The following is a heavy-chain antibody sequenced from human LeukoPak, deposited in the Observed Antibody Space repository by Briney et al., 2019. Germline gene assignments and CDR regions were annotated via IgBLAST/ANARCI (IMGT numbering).Heavy chain of an antibody. D-gene: IGHD1-26*01. J-gene: IGHJ6*02. CDR1: GGSISRGGYS. V-gene: IGHV4-30-2*01. Sequence: SQTPCLTCAVSGGSISRGGYSRGWIRQPPGKGLEWVVYIYHSGGTYYNPSLKSRVTISVDRSKNQFSLKLSSVTAADTAVYYCARDGSIRGYYYGMDVWGQGTTVTVSS. CDR2: IYHSGGT. CDR3: ARDGSIRGYYYGMDV.